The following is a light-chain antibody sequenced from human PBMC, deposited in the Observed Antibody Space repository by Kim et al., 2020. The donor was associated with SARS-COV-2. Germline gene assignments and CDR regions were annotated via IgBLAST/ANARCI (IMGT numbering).Light chain of an antibody. CDR1: SGDIGTYDR. CDR2: EVF. V-gene: IGLV2-18*02. CDR3: SSQTSTATWI. Sequence: QSALTPPPSVSGSPGQSVTISCTGSSGDIGTYDRVSWYRQSPGTAPQLIIYEVFNRPSGVTDRFSGSKSGSTASLTISGLQPEDESDYHCSSQTSTATWIFGGGTQLTVL. J-gene: IGLJ2*01.